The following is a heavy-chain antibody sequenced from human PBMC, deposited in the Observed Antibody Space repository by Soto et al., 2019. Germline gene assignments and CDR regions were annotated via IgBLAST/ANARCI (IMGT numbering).Heavy chain of an antibody. D-gene: IGHD6-13*01. CDR2: INHSGST. CDR1: GGSFSGYY. V-gene: IGHV4-34*01. Sequence: TSETLSLTCAVYGGSFSGYYWSWIRQPPGKGLEWIGEINHSGSTNYNPSLKSRVTISVDTSKNQFSLKMSSVTSADTAVYYCARVRVWFGLWGQGTLVTVSS. CDR3: ARVRVWFGL. J-gene: IGHJ5*02.